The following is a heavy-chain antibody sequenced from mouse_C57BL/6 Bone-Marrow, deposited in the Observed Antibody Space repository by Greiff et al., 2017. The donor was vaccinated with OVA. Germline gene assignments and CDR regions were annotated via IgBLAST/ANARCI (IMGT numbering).Heavy chain of an antibody. J-gene: IGHJ2*01. CDR2: IYPGSGST. CDR3: ARERGYYGRANFDY. D-gene: IGHD1-1*01. Sequence: QVQLQQPGAELVKPGASVKMSCKASGYTFTSYWITWVKQRPGQGLEWIGDIYPGSGSTNYNEKFKSKATLTVDTSSSTAYMQLSSLTSEDSAVYDCARERGYYGRANFDYWGQGTTLTVSS. V-gene: IGHV1-55*01. CDR1: GYTFTSYW.